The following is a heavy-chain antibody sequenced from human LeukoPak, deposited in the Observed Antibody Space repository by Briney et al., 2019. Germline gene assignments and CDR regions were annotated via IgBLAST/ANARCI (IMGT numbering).Heavy chain of an antibody. V-gene: IGHV1-69*04. Sequence: ASVKVSCKASVGTFSSYAISWVRQAPGQGLEWMGRIIPILGIANYAQKFQGRVTITADKSTSTAYMELSSLRSEDTAVYYCARESVEMATIYFDYWGQGTLVTVSS. CDR1: VGTFSSYA. CDR3: ARESVEMATIYFDY. D-gene: IGHD5-24*01. CDR2: IIPILGIA. J-gene: IGHJ4*02.